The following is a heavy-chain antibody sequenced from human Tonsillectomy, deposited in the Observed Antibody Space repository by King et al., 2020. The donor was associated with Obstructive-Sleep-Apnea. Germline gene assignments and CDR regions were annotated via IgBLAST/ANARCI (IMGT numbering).Heavy chain of an antibody. CDR3: AKTKIVATIGGGGAFDI. J-gene: IGHJ3*02. CDR1: GYSFTSYW. V-gene: IGHV5-51*01. D-gene: IGHD5-12*01. CDR2: IYPGDSDT. Sequence: VQLVESGAEVKKPGESLKISCKGSGYSFTSYWIGWVRQMPGKGLQWMGIIYPGDSDTRYSPSFQGQVTISADKSITTAYLHWSSLKASDTAMYYCAKTKIVATIGGGGAFDIWGQGTMVTVSS.